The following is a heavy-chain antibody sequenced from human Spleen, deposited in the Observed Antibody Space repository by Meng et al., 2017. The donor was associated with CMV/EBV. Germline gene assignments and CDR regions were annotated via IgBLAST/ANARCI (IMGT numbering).Heavy chain of an antibody. V-gene: IGHV3-48*03. J-gene: IGHJ4*02. CDR1: GFTFSSYE. CDR3: ARHRYGGPTSWPYFDY. Sequence: GESLKISCAASGFTFSSYEMNWVRQAPGKGLEWLSYIGSSGSNIFYADSVKGRFTISRDNAKNSLFLQMTSLRVEDTAVYYCARHRYGGPTSWPYFDYWGQGTLVTVSS. CDR2: IGSSGSNI. D-gene: IGHD4-23*01.